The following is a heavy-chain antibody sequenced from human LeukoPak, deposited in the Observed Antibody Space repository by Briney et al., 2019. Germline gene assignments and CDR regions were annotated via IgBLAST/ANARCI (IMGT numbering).Heavy chain of an antibody. CDR1: GITFSTYA. D-gene: IGHD6-19*01. V-gene: IGHV3-23*01. J-gene: IGHJ5*02. CDR3: AKEEYDSGWYKWFGP. CDR2: INYSGSGT. Sequence: PGRSLRLSCAASGITFSTYAMTWVRPAPGKGLEWVSSINYSGSGTFYADSVKGRFTISRDNSKDTLYLQMNSLRVEDTAVYYCAKEEYDSGWYKWFGPWGQGTLVTVSS.